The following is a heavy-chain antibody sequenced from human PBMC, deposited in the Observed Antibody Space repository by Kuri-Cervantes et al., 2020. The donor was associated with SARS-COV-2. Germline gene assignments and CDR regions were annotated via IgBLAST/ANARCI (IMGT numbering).Heavy chain of an antibody. D-gene: IGHD6-13*01. CDR3: ARDRYSSSCFDY. J-gene: IGHJ4*02. CDR2: IYHSGST. Sequence: ESLKISCTVSGYSISSGYYWGWIRQPPGKGLEWIGSIYHSGSTYYNPSLKSRVTISVDTSKNQFSLKLSSVTAADTAVYYCARDRYSSSCFDYWGQGTLVTVSS. V-gene: IGHV4-38-2*02. CDR1: GYSISSGYY.